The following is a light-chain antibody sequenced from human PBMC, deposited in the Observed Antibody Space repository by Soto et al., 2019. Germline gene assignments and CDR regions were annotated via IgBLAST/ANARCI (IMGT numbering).Light chain of an antibody. CDR3: QQYNDYAYT. Sequence: DIQMTQSPSTLSASVGDRVAITCRASQSVSGWLAWYQQKPGKVPKLLIYQASTLEDGVPSRFSCSGSGTEFTLTISSLQPDDSATSYCQQYNDYAYTFGPGTNLEI. V-gene: IGKV1-5*03. CDR2: QAS. J-gene: IGKJ2*01. CDR1: QSVSGW.